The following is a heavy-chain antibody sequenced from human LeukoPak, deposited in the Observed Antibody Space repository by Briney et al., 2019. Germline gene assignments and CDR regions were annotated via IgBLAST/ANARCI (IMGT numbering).Heavy chain of an antibody. V-gene: IGHV3-23*01. CDR3: AKDLDIVATITGN. CDR2: VSGSGGST. D-gene: IGHD5-12*01. CDR1: GFTFSSYA. Sequence: GGSLRLSCAASGFTFSSYAMSWVRQAPGKGLEWVSDVSGSGGSTYYADSVKGRFTISRDNSKNTLYLQMNSLRAEDTAVYYCAKDLDIVATITGNWGQGTLVTVSS. J-gene: IGHJ4*02.